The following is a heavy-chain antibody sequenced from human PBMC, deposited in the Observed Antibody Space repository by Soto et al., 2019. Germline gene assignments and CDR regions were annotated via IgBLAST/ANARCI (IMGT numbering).Heavy chain of an antibody. CDR3: AIDRPGDEGDGFDI. CDR1: GLTVISNY. D-gene: IGHD3-10*01. J-gene: IGHJ3*02. V-gene: IGHV3-53*02. Sequence: EGQLVETGGGLIQPGGSLRLPGAASGLTVISNYMNWVRRAPGKGLDWVSVLYSGGSTHYAVSVKGRFIISRDNSKTTLYLQMNSLRVEDTAVYYCAIDRPGDEGDGFDIWGHGTMVTVSS. CDR2: LYSGGST.